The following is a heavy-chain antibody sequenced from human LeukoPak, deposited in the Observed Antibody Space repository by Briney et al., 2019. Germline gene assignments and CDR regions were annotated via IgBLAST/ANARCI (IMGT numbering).Heavy chain of an antibody. CDR3: ARRSQILWWLDV. J-gene: IGHJ6*04. D-gene: IGHD2-21*01. V-gene: IGHV5-51*01. CDR1: GYSFTTYW. CDR2: IYPGDSDT. Sequence: GESLKISSKASGYSFTTYWIGWVRQMPGKGLEWMGIIYPGDSDTRYSPSFQGQVTISADKSISTAYLQWNSLKASDTAIYYCARRSQILWWLDVWGKGTTVTVSS.